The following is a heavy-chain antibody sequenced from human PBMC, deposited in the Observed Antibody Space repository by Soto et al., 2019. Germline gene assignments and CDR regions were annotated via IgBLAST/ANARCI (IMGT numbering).Heavy chain of an antibody. D-gene: IGHD5-18*01. CDR2: IYWNDDK. V-gene: IGHV2-5*01. Sequence: GLDLEWLALIYWNDDKRYSPSLRSRLTITKDTSRNQVDLTMTNMDPVDTATYYCAHSTSMVPRALDYWGQGTLVTVSS. CDR3: AHSTSMVPRALDY. J-gene: IGHJ4*02.